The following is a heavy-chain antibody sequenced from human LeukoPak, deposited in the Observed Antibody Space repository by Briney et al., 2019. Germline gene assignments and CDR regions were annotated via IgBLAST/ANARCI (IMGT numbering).Heavy chain of an antibody. D-gene: IGHD3-22*01. Sequence: GGSLRLSCAASGFLVSNIYMSWVRQTPGKGLEWVSVLYSGGGGTYYTDSVKGRFTISRDNSKNTLYLQMNSLRVEDTAVYYCARTKARAGNYYDSSGYQSAASDIWGQGTMVTVSS. J-gene: IGHJ3*02. V-gene: IGHV3-53*01. CDR1: GFLVSNIY. CDR3: ARTKARAGNYYDSSGYQSAASDI. CDR2: LYSGGGGT.